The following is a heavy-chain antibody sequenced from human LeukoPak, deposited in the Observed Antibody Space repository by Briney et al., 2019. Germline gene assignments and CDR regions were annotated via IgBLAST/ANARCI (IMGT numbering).Heavy chain of an antibody. V-gene: IGHV3-11*04. CDR2: ISSSGSTI. CDR1: GFTVSSNY. Sequence: GGSLRLSCAASGFTVSSNYMSWVRQAPGKGLEWVSYISSSGSTIYYADSVKGRFTISRDNAKNSLYLQMNSLRAEDTAVYYCARDLYSATRLFDYWGQGTLVTVSS. J-gene: IGHJ4*02. D-gene: IGHD5-18*01. CDR3: ARDLYSATRLFDY.